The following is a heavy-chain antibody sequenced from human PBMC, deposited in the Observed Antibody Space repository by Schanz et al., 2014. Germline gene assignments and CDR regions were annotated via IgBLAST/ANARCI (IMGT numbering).Heavy chain of an antibody. CDR3: AKDISDTSGKDDY. CDR1: GFTFSSYG. D-gene: IGHD3-22*01. V-gene: IGHV3-23*04. Sequence: EVQLVESGGGVVQPGRSLRLSCAASGFTFSSYGMHWVRQAPGKGLEWVSAISGSGGSTYYADSVKGRFTISRDNSKNTLFLQMNSLRVEDSAIYYCAKDISDTSGKDDYWGQGTLVTVSS. J-gene: IGHJ4*02. CDR2: ISGSGGST.